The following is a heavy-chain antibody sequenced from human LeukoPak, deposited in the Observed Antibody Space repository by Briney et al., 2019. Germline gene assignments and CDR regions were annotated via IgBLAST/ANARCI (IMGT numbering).Heavy chain of an antibody. J-gene: IGHJ5*02. Sequence: ASVKVSCKASGYTFTSYGISWVRQAPGQGPEWMGWISAYNGNTNYAQKPQGRVTMTTDTSTSTAYMELRSLRSDDTAVYYWERYRGSNRSGWFDPWGQGTLVTVSS. V-gene: IGHV1-18*01. CDR1: GYTFTSYG. D-gene: IGHD2-15*01. CDR2: ISAYNGNT. CDR3: ERYRGSNRSGWFDP.